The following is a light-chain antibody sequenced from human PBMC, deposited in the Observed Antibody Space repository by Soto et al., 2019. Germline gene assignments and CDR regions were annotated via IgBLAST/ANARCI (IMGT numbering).Light chain of an antibody. Sequence: EIVMTQSPATLSVSPGERAILSCRASQSVSNNLAWYQQKPGQAPSLLIYHASTRASGIPVRFSGSGSGTEFTLTISSLQSEDFAVYYCQQYNEWPLTFGGGTKVEIK. J-gene: IGKJ4*01. V-gene: IGKV3-15*01. CDR1: QSVSNN. CDR3: QQYNEWPLT. CDR2: HAS.